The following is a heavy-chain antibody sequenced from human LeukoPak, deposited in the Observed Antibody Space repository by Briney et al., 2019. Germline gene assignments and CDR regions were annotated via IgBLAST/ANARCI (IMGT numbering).Heavy chain of an antibody. Sequence: GGSLRLSCAASGFTFSTFDMNWVRQAPGKGLEWVSSISSGSSTIYYADSVKGRFTISRDNAKNSLYLQMNSLRAEDTAVYYCARLRYYAMDVWGQGTTVIVSS. V-gene: IGHV3-48*01. CDR2: ISSGSSTI. CDR3: ARLRYYAMDV. J-gene: IGHJ6*02. CDR1: GFTFSTFD.